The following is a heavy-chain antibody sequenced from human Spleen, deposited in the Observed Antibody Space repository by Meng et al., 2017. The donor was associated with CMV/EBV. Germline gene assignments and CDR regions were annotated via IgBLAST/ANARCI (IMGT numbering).Heavy chain of an antibody. V-gene: IGHV3-20*04. Sequence: SGAAAGFTFDDYGMSWVRQAPGKGLEWVSGINWNGGSTGYADSVKGRFTISRDNAKNSLYLQMNSLRAEDTAVYYCASFSELYYFDYWGQGTLVTVSS. J-gene: IGHJ4*02. D-gene: IGHD1-1*01. CDR2: INWNGGST. CDR1: GFTFDDYG. CDR3: ASFSELYYFDY.